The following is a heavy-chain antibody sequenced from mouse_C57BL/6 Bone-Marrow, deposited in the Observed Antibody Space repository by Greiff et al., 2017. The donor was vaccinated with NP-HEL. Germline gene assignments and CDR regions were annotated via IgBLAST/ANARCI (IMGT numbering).Heavy chain of an antibody. CDR2: IYPGDGDT. CDR1: GYAFSSSW. J-gene: IGHJ1*03. Sequence: QVQLQQSGPELVKPGASVKISCKASGYAFSSSWMNWVKQRPGKGLEWIGRIYPGDGDTNYNGKFKGKATLTADKSSSTAYMQLSSLTSEDSAVYCCARWLLPHWYFDVWGTGTTVTVSS. D-gene: IGHD2-3*01. V-gene: IGHV1-82*01. CDR3: ARWLLPHWYFDV.